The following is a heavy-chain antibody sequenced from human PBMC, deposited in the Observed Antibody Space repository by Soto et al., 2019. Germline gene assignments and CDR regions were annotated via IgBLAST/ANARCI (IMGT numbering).Heavy chain of an antibody. CDR3: ARASSSWYSHWYFDL. V-gene: IGHV3-13*01. CDR2: IGTAGDT. Sequence: EVQLVESGGGLVRPGGSLRLSCAASGFTFSHYDMHWVRQPPGKGLEWVSAIGTAGDTYSLGSVKGRFSISREDAKNSLYLQVNRLGPGDTAVYYCARASSSWYSHWYFDLWGRGTLVTVSS. J-gene: IGHJ2*01. D-gene: IGHD6-13*01. CDR1: GFTFSHYD.